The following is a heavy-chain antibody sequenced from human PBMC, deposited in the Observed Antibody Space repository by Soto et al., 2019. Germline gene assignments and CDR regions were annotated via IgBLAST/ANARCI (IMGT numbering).Heavy chain of an antibody. CDR2: IYYSGST. Sequence: SETLSLTCTVSGGSISSSSYYWGWIRQPPGKGLEWIGSIYYSGSTYYNPSLKSRVTISVDTSKNQFSLKLSSVTAADTAVYYCATWTGSGSDTIDYWGQGTLVTVSS. V-gene: IGHV4-39*01. J-gene: IGHJ4*02. CDR3: ATWTGSGSDTIDY. D-gene: IGHD3-10*01. CDR1: GGSISSSSYY.